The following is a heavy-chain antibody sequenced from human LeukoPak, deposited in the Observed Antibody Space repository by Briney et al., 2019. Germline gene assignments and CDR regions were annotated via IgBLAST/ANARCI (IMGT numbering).Heavy chain of an antibody. Sequence: GGSLRLSCSASGFTFSNYAMHWVRQAPGKGLEYVSAISSNGGSTYYADSVKGRFTISRDNSENTLYLQMSSLRAEDTAVYYCARDMGLWFGESIENWFDPWGQGTLVTVSS. D-gene: IGHD3-10*01. CDR3: ARDMGLWFGESIENWFDP. V-gene: IGHV3-64D*06. CDR2: ISSNGGST. CDR1: GFTFSNYA. J-gene: IGHJ5*02.